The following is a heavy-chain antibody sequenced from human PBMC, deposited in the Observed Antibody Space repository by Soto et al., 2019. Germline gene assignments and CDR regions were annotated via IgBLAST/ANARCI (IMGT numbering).Heavy chain of an antibody. Sequence: GGSLRLSCAASGFTFSSYAMHWVRQAPGKGLEWVAVISYDGSNKYYADSVKGRFTISRDNSKNTLYLQMSSLRAEDTAVYYCARDLSCSSTSCYSHYYYYYGMDVWGQGTTVTVSS. CDR2: ISYDGSNK. CDR3: ARDLSCSSTSCYSHYYYYYGMDV. J-gene: IGHJ6*02. CDR1: GFTFSSYA. V-gene: IGHV3-30-3*01. D-gene: IGHD2-2*01.